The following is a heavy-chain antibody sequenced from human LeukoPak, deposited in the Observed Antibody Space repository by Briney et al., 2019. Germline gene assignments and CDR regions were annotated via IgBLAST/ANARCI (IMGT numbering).Heavy chain of an antibody. D-gene: IGHD1-14*01. V-gene: IGHV3-48*03. CDR3: VRGDRYFFDY. CDR1: GFRFSSYE. CDR2: IANTGRTI. J-gene: IGHJ4*02. Sequence: PGGSLRLSCSASGFRFSSYEMNWGRQAPGRGLEWVSYIANTGRTIYYVYSVKGRLTVSRDNAKNSLYLQMNSLRAEDTAIYYCVRGDRYFFDYWGQGTLVTVSS.